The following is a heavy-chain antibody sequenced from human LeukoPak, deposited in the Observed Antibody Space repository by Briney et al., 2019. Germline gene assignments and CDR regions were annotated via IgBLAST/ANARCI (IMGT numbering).Heavy chain of an antibody. CDR2: ITGSSYNK. Sequence: GGSLRLSCAASGFTFSDYALNWVRRAPGKGLEWISSITGSSYNKYYAESLKGRVTISRDNAKNSLYQQMDSLRAEDTAVYYCGVGASSASEFDYWGQGTLVTVSS. J-gene: IGHJ4*02. D-gene: IGHD1-26*01. CDR3: GVGASSASEFDY. V-gene: IGHV3-21*01. CDR1: GFTFSDYA.